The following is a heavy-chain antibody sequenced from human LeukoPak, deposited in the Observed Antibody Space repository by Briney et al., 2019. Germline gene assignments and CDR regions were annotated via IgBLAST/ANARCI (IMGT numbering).Heavy chain of an antibody. D-gene: IGHD3-10*02. Sequence: GGSLRLSCAASGITVSTNYMSWVRQAPGKGLEWVSIIYSGGATFYADSVKGRFTISRDNAKNSLYLQMNSLRAEDTAVYYCARHWVFGELQGGKDWGQGTLVTVSS. CDR1: GITVSTNY. V-gene: IGHV3-66*04. CDR3: ARHWVFGELQGGKD. CDR2: IYSGGAT. J-gene: IGHJ4*02.